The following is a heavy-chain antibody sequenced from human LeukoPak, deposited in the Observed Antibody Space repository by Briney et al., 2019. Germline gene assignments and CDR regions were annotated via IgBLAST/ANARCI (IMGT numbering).Heavy chain of an antibody. D-gene: IGHD5-18*01. J-gene: IGHJ2*01. Sequence: SETLSLTCTVSGGSVSSGSYSWSWIRQPPGKGLEWIGYISYSGSTNYNASLQSRVTISVDTSKNQFSLMLSSVTAADTAVYYCARVGSSFGSYRYFDLWGRDTLVTVSS. V-gene: IGHV4-61*01. CDR3: ARVGSSFGSYRYFDL. CDR2: ISYSGST. CDR1: GGSVSSGSYS.